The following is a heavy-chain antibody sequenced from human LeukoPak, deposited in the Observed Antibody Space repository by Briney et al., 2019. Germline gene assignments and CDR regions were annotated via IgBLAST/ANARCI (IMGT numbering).Heavy chain of an antibody. CDR1: GGTFSSYA. V-gene: IGHV1-69*13. CDR3: ARDYYDSSGYSFWSILFDI. J-gene: IGHJ3*02. Sequence: ASVKVSCKASGGTFSSYAISWVRQAPGQGLEWMGGIIPIFGTANYAQKFQGRVTITADEFTSTAYMELSSLRSEDTAVYYCARDYYDSSGYSFWSILFDIWGQGTMVTVSS. D-gene: IGHD3-22*01. CDR2: IIPIFGTA.